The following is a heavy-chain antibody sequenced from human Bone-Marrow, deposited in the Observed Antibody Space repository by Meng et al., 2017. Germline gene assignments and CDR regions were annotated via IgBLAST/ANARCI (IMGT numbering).Heavy chain of an antibody. D-gene: IGHD2-21*02. Sequence: QVQLQESGPGLVKPSETLSLTCTVSGGSISTYYWSWIRQSPEKGLEWIGYINYSGRTNYIPSLRSRATISVDPSKNQFSLNLRSVTAADTAVYYCARGPSHGGSYSDYWGQGTRVTVSS. CDR1: GGSISTYY. CDR2: INYSGRT. CDR3: ARGPSHGGSYSDY. J-gene: IGHJ4*02. V-gene: IGHV4-59*01.